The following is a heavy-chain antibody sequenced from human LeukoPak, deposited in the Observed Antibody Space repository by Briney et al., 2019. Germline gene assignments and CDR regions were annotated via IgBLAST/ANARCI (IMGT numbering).Heavy chain of an antibody. CDR3: ARSQYSSSWGYYYYYYMDV. CDR2: IYTSGST. J-gene: IGHJ6*03. Sequence: SETLSLTCTVSGGPISSYYWSWIRQPPGKGLEWIGYIYTSGSTNYNPSLKSRVTISVDTSKNQFSLKLSSVTAADTAVYYCARSQYSSSWGYYYYYYMDVWGKGTTVTVSS. CDR1: GGPISSYY. D-gene: IGHD6-13*01. V-gene: IGHV4-4*09.